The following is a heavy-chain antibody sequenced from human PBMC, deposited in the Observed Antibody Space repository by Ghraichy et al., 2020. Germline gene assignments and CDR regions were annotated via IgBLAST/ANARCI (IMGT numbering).Heavy chain of an antibody. D-gene: IGHD2-2*01. CDR3: AKDRGDNIVVVPASSFDY. CDR2: ISGSGGST. J-gene: IGHJ4*02. CDR1: GFTFSSYA. V-gene: IGHV3-23*01. Sequence: LSLTCAASGFTFSSYAMSWVRQAPGKGLEWVSAISGSGGSTYYADSVKGRFTISRDNSKNTLYLQMNSLRAEDTAVYYCAKDRGDNIVVVPASSFDYWGQGTLVTVSS.